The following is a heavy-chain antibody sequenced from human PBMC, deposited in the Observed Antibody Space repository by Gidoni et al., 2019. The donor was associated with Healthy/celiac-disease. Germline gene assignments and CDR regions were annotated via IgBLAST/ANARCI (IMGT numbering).Heavy chain of an antibody. J-gene: IGHJ6*02. Sequence: QVQLQESLPGLVKPSGTLSLTRAVSCGSISSSNCWRWVRQPPGQGLEWIGEIYHSGSTNYNASLKGRVTISVDKSKNQFSLKLSCVTAADTAVYYCASVSGIAVAAVRGYYYYGMDVWGQGTTVTVSS. CDR1: CGSISSSNC. V-gene: IGHV4-4*02. CDR2: IYHSGST. CDR3: ASVSGIAVAAVRGYYYYGMDV. D-gene: IGHD6-19*01.